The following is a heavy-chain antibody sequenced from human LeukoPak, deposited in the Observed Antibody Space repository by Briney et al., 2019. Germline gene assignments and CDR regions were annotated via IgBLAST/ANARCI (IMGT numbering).Heavy chain of an antibody. D-gene: IGHD3-16*01. V-gene: IGHV3-21*01. Sequence: GGSLRLSCAASGFTLSSYKMTWVRQAPGKGLEWVASISPSSSYIYYGDSLKGRATVSRDKAKNSLFLQMSSLRAEDTAIYYCARDLTGGEYFDSWGQGTLVSVSS. CDR3: ARDLTGGEYFDS. CDR2: ISPSSSYI. CDR1: GFTLSSYK. J-gene: IGHJ4*02.